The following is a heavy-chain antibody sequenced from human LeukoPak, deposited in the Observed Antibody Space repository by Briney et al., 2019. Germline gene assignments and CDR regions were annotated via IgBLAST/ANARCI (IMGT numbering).Heavy chain of an antibody. D-gene: IGHD3-9*01. Sequence: PGGSLRLSCAASGFTFSSYAMHWVRQAPGKGLEWVAVISYDGSNKYYADSVKGRFTISRDNSKNTLYLQMNSLRAEDTAVYYCAKDELEIRYFDWFPPSIDYWGQGTLVTVSS. V-gene: IGHV3-30*04. CDR2: ISYDGSNK. J-gene: IGHJ4*02. CDR1: GFTFSSYA. CDR3: AKDELEIRYFDWFPPSIDY.